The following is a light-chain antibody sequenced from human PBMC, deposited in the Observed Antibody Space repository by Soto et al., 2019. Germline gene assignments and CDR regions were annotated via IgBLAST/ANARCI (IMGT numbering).Light chain of an antibody. J-gene: IGKJ1*01. Sequence: DIQMTQSPSTLSASVGDRVTITCRASQSISSWLAWYQQKPGKAPKLLLSKAAIVESGGPSRFSGSGSGAEFSVTISSLQPDDFATYYCQQYNSFPTFGQGTKVEIK. V-gene: IGKV1-5*03. CDR2: KAA. CDR1: QSISSW. CDR3: QQYNSFPT.